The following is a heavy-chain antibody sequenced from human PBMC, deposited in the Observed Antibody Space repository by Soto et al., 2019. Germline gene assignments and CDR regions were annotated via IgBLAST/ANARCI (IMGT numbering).Heavy chain of an antibody. CDR1: GFTFSSYG. V-gene: IGHV3-30*18. Sequence: QVQLVESGGGVVQPGRSLRLSCAASGFTFSSYGMHWVRQAPGKGLEWVAVISYDGSNKYYADSVKGRFNISRDNSKNTLYLQMNSLRAEDTAVYYCAKGVGRYCTNGVCYIPYHWGQGTLVTVSS. J-gene: IGHJ4*02. CDR3: AKGVGRYCTNGVCYIPYH. CDR2: ISYDGSNK. D-gene: IGHD2-8*01.